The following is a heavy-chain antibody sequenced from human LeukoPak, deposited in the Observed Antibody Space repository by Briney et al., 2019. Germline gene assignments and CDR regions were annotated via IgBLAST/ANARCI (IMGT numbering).Heavy chain of an antibody. V-gene: IGHV4-38-2*02. J-gene: IGHJ1*01. D-gene: IGHD3-22*01. CDR3: AGVVQSTDSSGFYLPEYFQH. CDR2: IYHSGST. Sequence: KPSETLSLTCTVSGYSISSGYHWGWIRQPPGKGLEWIGSIYHSGSTYYNPSLKSRVTISVDTSKNQFSLKLRSVTAADTAVYYCAGVVQSTDSSGFYLPEYFQHWGQGTLVTVSS. CDR1: GYSISSGYH.